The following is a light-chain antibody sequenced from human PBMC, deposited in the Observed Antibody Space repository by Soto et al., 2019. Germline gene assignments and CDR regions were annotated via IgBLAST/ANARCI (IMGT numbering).Light chain of an antibody. CDR3: QQFTTSSLT. CDR1: QSVSTES. Sequence: EIVLIQSPGTLSLSPGERATLSCRASQSVSTESLAWYQHKPGQAPRLLIHGASTRATGIPDRFSGSGSGTDFTLTINILEPVDFAVYYCQQFTTSSLTFGRGTKVEIK. CDR2: GAS. J-gene: IGKJ4*01. V-gene: IGKV3-20*01.